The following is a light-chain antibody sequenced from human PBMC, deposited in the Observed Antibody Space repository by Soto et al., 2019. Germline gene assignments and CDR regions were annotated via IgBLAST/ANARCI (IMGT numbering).Light chain of an antibody. V-gene: IGKV1-39*01. Sequence: DIQMTQSPSSLSASVGDRVTITCRASQSVSNYLNWYQQKPGTAPKLLIYGASTLQSGVPSRFSGSGSGTSFTLTISSLQPEDFAIYYWQQSYNTPRTFGQGTKVETK. J-gene: IGKJ2*01. CDR2: GAS. CDR3: QQSYNTPRT. CDR1: QSVSNY.